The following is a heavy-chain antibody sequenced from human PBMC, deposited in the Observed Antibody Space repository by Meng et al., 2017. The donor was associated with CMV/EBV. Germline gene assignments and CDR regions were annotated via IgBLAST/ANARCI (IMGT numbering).Heavy chain of an antibody. CDR3: ARGGDSWYSDY. J-gene: IGHJ4*02. V-gene: IGHV1-69*01. D-gene: IGHD1-26*01. CDR2: IIPVFETA. CDR1: GGTFSTFA. Sequence: QVQLVQSAAEVKKPGASVQVSCKTSGGTFSTFAISWGRQAPGEGLEWMGGIIPVFETANYAERFQDRVTITADDSTTTAYMELSSLRADDTALYFCARGGDSWYSDYWGQGTLVTVSS.